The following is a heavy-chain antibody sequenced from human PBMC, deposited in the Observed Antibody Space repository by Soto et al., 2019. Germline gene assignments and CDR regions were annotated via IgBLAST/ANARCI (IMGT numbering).Heavy chain of an antibody. CDR2: IYYSGST. V-gene: IGHV4-59*01. CDR1: GGSISSYY. Sequence: PSETLSLTCTVSGGSISSYYWSWIRQPPGKGLEWIGYIYYSGSTNYNPSLKSRVTISVDTSKNQFSLKLSSVTAADTAVYYCARVNWNYTTDAFDIWGQGTMVTVSS. J-gene: IGHJ3*02. CDR3: ARVNWNYTTDAFDI. D-gene: IGHD1-7*01.